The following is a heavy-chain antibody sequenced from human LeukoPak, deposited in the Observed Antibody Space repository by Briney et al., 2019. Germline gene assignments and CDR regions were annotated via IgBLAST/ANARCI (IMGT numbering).Heavy chain of an antibody. CDR3: ARVSVKVITMPEDY. J-gene: IGHJ4*02. D-gene: IGHD3-22*01. CDR2: ISAYNGNT. V-gene: IGHV1-18*01. Sequence: ASVKVSCKASGYTFTSYGISWVRQAPGQGLEWMGWISAYNGNTNYAQKLQGRVTMTTDTSTSTAYMELRSLGSDDTAVYYCARVSVKVITMPEDYWGQGTLVTVSS. CDR1: GYTFTSYG.